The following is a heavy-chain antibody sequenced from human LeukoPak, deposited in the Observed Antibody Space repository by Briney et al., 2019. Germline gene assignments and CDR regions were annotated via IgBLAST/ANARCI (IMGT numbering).Heavy chain of an antibody. CDR2: IIPILGIA. D-gene: IGHD3-9*01. Sequence: ASVKVSCKASGGTFSSYAISWVRQAPGQGLEWMGRIIPILGIANYAQKFQGRVTITADKSTSTAYMELSSLRSEDTAVYYCARGAEGSGLKYYDILTGFDYWGQGTLVTVSS. V-gene: IGHV1-69*04. J-gene: IGHJ4*02. CDR1: GGTFSSYA. CDR3: ARGAEGSGLKYYDILTGFDY.